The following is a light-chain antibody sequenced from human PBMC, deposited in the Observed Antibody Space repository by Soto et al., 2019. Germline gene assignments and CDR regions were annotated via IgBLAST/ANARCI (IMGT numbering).Light chain of an antibody. V-gene: IGKV1-5*01. Sequence: DIQMTQSPSTLPASVGDRVTITCRASQSISNWLAWYQQKPGTAPKVLIYHASNLQSGVPSRFSGSGSGTDFTLTISSLQAEDVAVYYCQQYYSTPRTFGHGTKVDIK. CDR1: QSISNW. CDR3: QQYYSTPRT. CDR2: HAS. J-gene: IGKJ1*01.